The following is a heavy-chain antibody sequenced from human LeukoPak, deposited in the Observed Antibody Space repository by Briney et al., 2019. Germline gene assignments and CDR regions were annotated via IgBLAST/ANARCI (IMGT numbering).Heavy chain of an antibody. CDR1: GFTFSSYG. V-gene: IGHV3-33*06. CDR3: AKEESSGGSLDY. Sequence: GRSLRLSCAASGFTFSSYGMHWVRQAPGKGLEWVAVIWYDGSNKYYADSVKGRFTISRDNSKNTLYLQMNSLRAEDTAVYYCAKEESSGGSLDYWGQGTLVTVSS. D-gene: IGHD2-15*01. J-gene: IGHJ4*02. CDR2: IWYDGSNK.